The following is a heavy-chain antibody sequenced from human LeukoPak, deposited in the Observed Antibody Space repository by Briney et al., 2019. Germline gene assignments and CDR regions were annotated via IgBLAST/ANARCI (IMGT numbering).Heavy chain of an antibody. CDR1: VYTFTGYY. J-gene: IGHJ4*02. Sequence: GASVKVSCKASVYTFTGYYMHWVRQAPGQGLEWMGWINPNSGGTNYAQKFQGRVTMTRDTSISTAYMELSRLRSDDTAVYYCARDTDYGDYPDYWGQGTLVTVSS. CDR3: ARDTDYGDYPDY. CDR2: INPNSGGT. D-gene: IGHD4-17*01. V-gene: IGHV1-2*02.